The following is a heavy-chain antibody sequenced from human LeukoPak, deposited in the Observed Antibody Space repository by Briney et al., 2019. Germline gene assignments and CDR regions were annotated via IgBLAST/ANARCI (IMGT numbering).Heavy chain of an antibody. CDR2: IYDSGRT. V-gene: IGHV4-59*01. J-gene: IGHJ6*02. CDR3: ARDWSGYYGSGRNYYYYYGMDV. Sequence: SETLSLTCTVSGGSISGYYWSWIRQPPGKGLEWIGYIYDSGRTNYNPSLKSRVTISVDTSKNQFSLKLNSVTAADTAVYYCARDWSGYYGSGRNYYYYYGMDVWGQGTTVTVSS. D-gene: IGHD3-10*01. CDR1: GGSISGYY.